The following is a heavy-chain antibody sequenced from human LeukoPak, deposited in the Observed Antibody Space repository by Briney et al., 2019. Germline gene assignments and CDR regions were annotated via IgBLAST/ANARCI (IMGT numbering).Heavy chain of an antibody. D-gene: IGHD2-21*02. J-gene: IGHJ6*02. Sequence: ASVKVSCKASGYTFTDYYMHWVRQAPGQGLEWMGWINPLLGDTNYAQRFQGRVTMTRDTSISTAYMELTSLTADDTAVFYCVREITPYCGGDCPFGLDVWGPGTTVTISS. CDR2: INPLLGDT. V-gene: IGHV1-2*02. CDR1: GYTFTDYY. CDR3: VREITPYCGGDCPFGLDV.